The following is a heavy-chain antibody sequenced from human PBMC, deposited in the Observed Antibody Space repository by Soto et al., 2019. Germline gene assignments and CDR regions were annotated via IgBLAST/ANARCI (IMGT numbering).Heavy chain of an antibody. Sequence: SVKVSCKASGFTFTSSAMQCVRQARGQRLEWIGWIVVGSGNTNYAQKFQERVTITRDMSTSTAYMELSSLRSEDTAVYYCAKINYDFWSGYYLGEDARVPDVWGKGTTVTVSS. J-gene: IGHJ6*04. CDR1: GFTFTSSA. CDR3: AKINYDFWSGYYLGEDARVPDV. D-gene: IGHD3-3*01. CDR2: IVVGSGNT. V-gene: IGHV1-58*02.